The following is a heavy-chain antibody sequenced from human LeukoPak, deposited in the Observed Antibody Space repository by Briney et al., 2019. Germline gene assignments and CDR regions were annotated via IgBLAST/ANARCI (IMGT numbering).Heavy chain of an antibody. J-gene: IGHJ3*02. Sequence: SETLSLTCTVSGGSISSFYWSWIRQPPGKGLEWIGSIYYSGSTNYNPSLKSRVTISVDTSKNQFSLKLSSVTAADTAVYYCARGRFLDAFDIWGQGTMVTVSS. V-gene: IGHV4-59*01. CDR2: IYYSGST. CDR3: ARGRFLDAFDI. D-gene: IGHD3-3*01. CDR1: GGSISSFY.